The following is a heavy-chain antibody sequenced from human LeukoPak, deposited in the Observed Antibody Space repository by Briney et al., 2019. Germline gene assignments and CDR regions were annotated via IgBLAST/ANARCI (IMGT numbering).Heavy chain of an antibody. D-gene: IGHD3-16*01. Sequence: GGSLRLSCAASGFIFSNYWIHWVRQAPGKGRVWVARINSDGSSINYADSVKGRFTISRDNTNNTLSLHMNSLRAEDTAVYYCVRDGGGGGDNWGQGTLVTVSS. CDR2: INSDGSSI. V-gene: IGHV3-74*01. CDR3: VRDGGGGGDN. J-gene: IGHJ4*02. CDR1: GFIFSNYW.